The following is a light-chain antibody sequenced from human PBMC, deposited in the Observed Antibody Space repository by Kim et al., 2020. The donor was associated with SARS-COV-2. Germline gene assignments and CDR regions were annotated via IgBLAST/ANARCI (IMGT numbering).Light chain of an antibody. CDR1: QSVLYSSNNKNY. V-gene: IGKV4-1*01. Sequence: ATINCKSSQSVLYSSNNKNYLAWYQQKPGQPPKRLIYWASTRESGVPDRFIGSGSGTDFTLTISSLQAEDVAVYYCQQYYSTPYTFGQGTKLEI. J-gene: IGKJ2*01. CDR2: WAS. CDR3: QQYYSTPYT.